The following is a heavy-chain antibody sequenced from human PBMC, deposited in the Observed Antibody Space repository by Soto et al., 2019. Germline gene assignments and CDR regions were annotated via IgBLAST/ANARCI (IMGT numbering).Heavy chain of an antibody. CDR2: IIPIIGII. CDR3: EGAPDSHYNDSHAYSYP. Sequence: SVKVSCKASGGTFSTYTITWVRQAPGQGLEWMGGIIPIIGIINYAQKFQGRVTITADKFTGTAYMELTRLRSDDTAVYYCEGAPDSHYNDSHAYSYPWGQGTLVTVSS. CDR1: GGTFSTYT. V-gene: IGHV1-69*10. D-gene: IGHD3-22*01. J-gene: IGHJ5*02.